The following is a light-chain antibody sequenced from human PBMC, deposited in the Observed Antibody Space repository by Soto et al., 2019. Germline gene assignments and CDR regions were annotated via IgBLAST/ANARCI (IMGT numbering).Light chain of an antibody. CDR2: GAS. V-gene: IGKV3-20*01. Sequence: EIVLTQSPGNLSLSPGERATLSCRASQSVSSSYLAWYQQKPGQAPRLLIYGASSRATGIPDRFSGSGSGTDFTLTISRLEPEDFAVYYCQQYGSSRATFGQGTKVEIK. CDR1: QSVSSSY. J-gene: IGKJ1*01. CDR3: QQYGSSRAT.